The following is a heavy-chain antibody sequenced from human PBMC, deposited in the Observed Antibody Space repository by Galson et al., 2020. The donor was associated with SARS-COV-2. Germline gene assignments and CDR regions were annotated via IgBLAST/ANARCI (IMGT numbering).Heavy chain of an antibody. CDR2: ISNSGGKA. J-gene: IGHJ4*02. CDR3: AKGDGGTFPSDY. V-gene: IGHV3-23*01. D-gene: IGHD1-26*01. Sequence: GGSLRLSCAASGFPFSGYVMTWVRQARGKGLERVSRISNSGGKAYYADSVKGRFTISRDNSKNTLYLQMNSLRADDTALYYCAKGDGGTFPSDYWGQGTLVTVSS. CDR1: GFPFSGYV.